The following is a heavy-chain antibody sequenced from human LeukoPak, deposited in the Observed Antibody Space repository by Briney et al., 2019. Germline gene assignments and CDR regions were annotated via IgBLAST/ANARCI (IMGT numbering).Heavy chain of an antibody. V-gene: IGHV4-59*01. D-gene: IGHD2-2*01. Sequence: SETLSLTCTVSGGSIDSYYWSWLRQPPGKGLEWIGYIYYTGSTEYHPSLKSRVTISLDTSKNQFSLKLTSVTAADTAVYYCARVYQSAEYYFDYWGQGNLVSVSS. CDR3: ARVYQSAEYYFDY. CDR1: GGSIDSYY. CDR2: IYYTGST. J-gene: IGHJ4*02.